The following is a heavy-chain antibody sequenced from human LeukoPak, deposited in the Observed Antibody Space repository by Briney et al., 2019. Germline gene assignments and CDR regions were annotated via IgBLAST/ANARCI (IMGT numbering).Heavy chain of an antibody. CDR1: GFTFSSYS. CDR2: ISSSSSYI. J-gene: IGHJ3*02. V-gene: IGHV3-21*01. CDR3: ARDPGYSGAGGGAFDI. Sequence: GGSLRLSCAASGFTFSSYSMNWVRQAPGKGLEWVSSISSSSSYIYYADSVKGRFTISRDNAKNSLYLQMNSLRAEDTAVYYCARDPGYSGAGGGAFDIWGQGTMVTVSS. D-gene: IGHD4-11*01.